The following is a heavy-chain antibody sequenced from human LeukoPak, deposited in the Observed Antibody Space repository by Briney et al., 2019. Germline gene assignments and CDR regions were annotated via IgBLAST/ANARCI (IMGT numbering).Heavy chain of an antibody. D-gene: IGHD3-22*01. J-gene: IGHJ4*02. CDR2: ISGSGGST. CDR3: AKASAMIVVVSKYFDY. Sequence: PRGSLRLSCAASGFTFSSYAMSWVRQAPGKGLEWVSAISGSGGSTYYADSVKGRFTISRDNSKNTLYLQMNSLRAEDTAVYYCAKASAMIVVVSKYFDYWGQGTLVTVSS. V-gene: IGHV3-23*01. CDR1: GFTFSSYA.